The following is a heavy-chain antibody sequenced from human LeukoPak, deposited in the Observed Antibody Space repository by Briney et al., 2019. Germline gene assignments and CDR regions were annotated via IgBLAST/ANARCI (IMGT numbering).Heavy chain of an antibody. CDR1: GGSFSGYY. V-gene: IGHV4-34*01. D-gene: IGHD1-26*01. CDR2: INHSGST. CDR3: ARDLREGATSPFDY. Sequence: PSETLSLTCAVYGGSFSGYYWSWIRQPPGKGLEWIGEINHSGSTNYNPSLKSRVTISVDTSKNQFSLQLNSVTPEDTAVYYCARDLREGATSPFDYWGQGTLVTVSS. J-gene: IGHJ4*02.